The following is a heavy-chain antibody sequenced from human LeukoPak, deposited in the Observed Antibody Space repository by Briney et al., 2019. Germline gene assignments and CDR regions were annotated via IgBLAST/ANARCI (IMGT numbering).Heavy chain of an antibody. CDR3: ARRPGNAFDI. CDR1: GGSISSSRYY. J-gene: IGHJ3*02. V-gene: IGHV4-39*01. D-gene: IGHD1-26*01. Sequence: SETLSLTCTVSGGSISSSRYYWGWIRQPPGKGLEWIGSIYYSGSTYYNPSLKSRVTIVVDTAKNQFSLKLSSVTAADTAVYYCARRPGNAFDIWGRGTMVTVSS. CDR2: IYYSGST.